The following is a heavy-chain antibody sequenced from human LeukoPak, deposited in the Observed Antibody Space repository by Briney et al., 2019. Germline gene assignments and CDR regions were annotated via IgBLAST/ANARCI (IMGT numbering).Heavy chain of an antibody. J-gene: IGHJ4*02. CDR3: ARDSTHDCGGDCYPPLDY. CDR2: ISAHNGYT. Sequence: ASVKVSCKASGYTFSIYGITWVRQAPGQGLEWRGWISAHNGYTNYAQKVEGRVTMTTDTNTSTAYMELRSLRSDDTAVYYCARDSTHDCGGDCYPPLDYWGQGTLVTVSS. D-gene: IGHD2-21*02. V-gene: IGHV1-18*01. CDR1: GYTFSIYG.